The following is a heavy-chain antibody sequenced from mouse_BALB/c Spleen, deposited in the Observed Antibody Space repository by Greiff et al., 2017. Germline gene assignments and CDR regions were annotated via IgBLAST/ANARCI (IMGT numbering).Heavy chain of an antibody. D-gene: IGHD2-10*02. CDR2: ISSGGSYT. J-gene: IGHJ4*01. Sequence: EVKVVESGGGLVKPGGSLKLSCAASGFTFSSYAMSWVRQSPEKRLEWVAEISSGGSYTYYPDTVTGRFTISRDNAKNTLYLEMSSLRSEDTAMYYCARVVWDGMDYWGQGTSVTVSS. CDR1: GFTFSSYA. CDR3: ARVVWDGMDY. V-gene: IGHV5-9-4*01.